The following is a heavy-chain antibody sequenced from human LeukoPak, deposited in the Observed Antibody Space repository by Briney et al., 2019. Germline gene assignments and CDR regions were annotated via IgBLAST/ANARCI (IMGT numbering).Heavy chain of an antibody. J-gene: IGHJ3*02. Sequence: ASVKVSCKVSGYTLTELSMHWVRQAPGKGLEWMGGFDPEDGETIYAQKFQGRVTMTEDTSTDTAYMELSSLRSEDTAVYYCATDPKIVGATTDDAFDIWGQGTMVTVSS. CDR2: FDPEDGET. CDR1: GYTLTELS. D-gene: IGHD1-26*01. CDR3: ATDPKIVGATTDDAFDI. V-gene: IGHV1-24*01.